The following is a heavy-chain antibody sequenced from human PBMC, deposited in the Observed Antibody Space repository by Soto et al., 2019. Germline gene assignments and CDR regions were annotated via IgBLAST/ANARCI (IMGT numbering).Heavy chain of an antibody. D-gene: IGHD2-8*01. CDR1: GGSISGSY. CDR2: VYYTGST. Sequence: SETLSLTCSVSGGSISGSYWSWIRQSPGKGLDWLGYVYYTGSTNYSPSLRSRVTISVDTSKNQFSLRLSSMTAADTAIYFCARAVYCTTDNCWDDCYYYNMDVWGQGTTVTVSS. CDR3: ARAVYCTTDNCWDDCYYYNMDV. J-gene: IGHJ6*02. V-gene: IGHV4-59*01.